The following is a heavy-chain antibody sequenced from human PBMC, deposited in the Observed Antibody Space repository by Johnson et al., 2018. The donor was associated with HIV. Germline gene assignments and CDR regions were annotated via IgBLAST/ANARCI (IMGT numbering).Heavy chain of an antibody. CDR1: GFTFSSYW. CDR3: AREIIAAADDI. V-gene: IGHV3-7*01. D-gene: IGHD6-13*01. Sequence: VQLVESGGGVVQPGRSLRLSCAASGFTFSSYWMSWVRQAPGKGLEWVANIKQDGSEKYYVDSVKGRFTISRDNAKNSLYLQMNSLRAEDTAVYYCAREIIAAADDIWGQGTMVTVSS. CDR2: IKQDGSEK. J-gene: IGHJ3*02.